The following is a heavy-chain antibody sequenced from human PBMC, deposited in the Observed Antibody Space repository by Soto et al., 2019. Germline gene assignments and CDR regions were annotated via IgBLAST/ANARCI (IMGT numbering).Heavy chain of an antibody. CDR2: IYYGGST. J-gene: IGHJ4*02. CDR3: AKNCSWGSLVQ. V-gene: IGHV4-59*08. CDR1: GDSISTDY. D-gene: IGHD2-15*01. Sequence: QVHLQESGPGLVKPSETLSLTCTVSGDSISTDYWRWIRQSPGKGLEWIGFIYYGGSTNYNPSRKSRVTISVYTPENQFSLKLSSVTAADTAVYYCAKNCSWGSLVQWGQGTLVTFSS.